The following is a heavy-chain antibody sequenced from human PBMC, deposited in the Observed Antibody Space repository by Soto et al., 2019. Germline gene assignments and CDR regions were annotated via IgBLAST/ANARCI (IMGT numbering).Heavy chain of an antibody. J-gene: IGHJ4*02. Sequence: PSHTLSLTCAISGYSVSGDSAAWNWIRQSPSRGLEWLGRTYYRSKWYNDYAVSVKSRIIINPDTSKSQFSLQLNSVTPEDTAVYYCAGYAHNYPFVWGQGTLVTVSS. CDR1: GYSVSGDSAA. CDR2: TYYRSKWYN. D-gene: IGHD3-16*01. V-gene: IGHV6-1*01. CDR3: AGYAHNYPFV.